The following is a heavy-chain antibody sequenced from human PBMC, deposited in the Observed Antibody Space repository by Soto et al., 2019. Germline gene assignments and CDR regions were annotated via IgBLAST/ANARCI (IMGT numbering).Heavy chain of an antibody. J-gene: IGHJ5*02. D-gene: IGHD3-10*01. V-gene: IGHV3-23*01. CDR1: GFTFSSYA. Sequence: EVQLLESGGGLVQPGGSLRLSCAASGFTFSSYAMGWVRQAPGKGLEWVSTIGGSDGSTYYADSVKGRFTISRDNSKDTLHLQMNSLRAEDTAVYYCAKDRLGSVGGLYEPWGQGTLVTVSS. CDR2: IGGSDGST. CDR3: AKDRLGSVGGLYEP.